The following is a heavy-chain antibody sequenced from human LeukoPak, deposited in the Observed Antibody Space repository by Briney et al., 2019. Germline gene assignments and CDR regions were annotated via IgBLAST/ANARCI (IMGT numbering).Heavy chain of an antibody. CDR3: VRVPYYYYGMDV. CDR2: INHSGST. Sequence: KPSETLSLTCAVYGGSFSGYYWSWIRQPPGKGLEWIGEINHSGSTNYNPSLKSRVTISVDTSKNQFSLKLSSVTAADTAVYYCVRVPYYYYGMDVRGQGTTVTVSS. CDR1: GGSFSGYY. V-gene: IGHV4-34*01. J-gene: IGHJ6*02.